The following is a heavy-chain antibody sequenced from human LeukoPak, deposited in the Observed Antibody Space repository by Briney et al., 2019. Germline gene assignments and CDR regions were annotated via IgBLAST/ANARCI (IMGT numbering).Heavy chain of an antibody. D-gene: IGHD1-26*01. Sequence: GGSLRLSCSASGFTFTTYTMHWVRQAPGKGLEYVSTISTTGVSTYYADSVKGRFTISRDNSKNSLYLQMSSLRVEDTAVHYCVKDLIGSYSFEYWGQGTLVTVSS. CDR2: ISTTGVST. CDR3: VKDLIGSYSFEY. CDR1: GFTFTTYT. V-gene: IGHV3-64D*06. J-gene: IGHJ4*02.